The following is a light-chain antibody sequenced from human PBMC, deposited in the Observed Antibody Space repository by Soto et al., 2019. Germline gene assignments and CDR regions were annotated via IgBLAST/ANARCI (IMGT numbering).Light chain of an antibody. CDR1: QSVSSNY. CDR3: QPYDDSIT. CDR2: GAS. J-gene: IGKJ5*01. Sequence: EIVLTQSPDTLSLSPGETATLSCRASQSVSSNYLAWYQQKPGRAPRLLIYGASNRATGIPDRFSGSGSGTEITLTISRLEPEDLAVFYCQPYDDSITVGQGTRLEIE. V-gene: IGKV3-20*01.